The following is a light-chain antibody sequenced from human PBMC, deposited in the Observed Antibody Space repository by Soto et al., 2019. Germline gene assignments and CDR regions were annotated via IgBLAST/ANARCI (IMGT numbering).Light chain of an antibody. CDR2: AAS. J-gene: IGKJ5*01. CDR3: QQSYSTPIT. CDR1: RSADLW. V-gene: IGKV1-39*01. Sequence: DIQMTQSPSTLSASVGDRVTITCRASRSADLWLAWYQQKPGKAPKLLIYAASSLQSGVPSRFSGSGSGTDFTLTISSLQPEDFATYYCQQSYSTPITFGQGTRLEIK.